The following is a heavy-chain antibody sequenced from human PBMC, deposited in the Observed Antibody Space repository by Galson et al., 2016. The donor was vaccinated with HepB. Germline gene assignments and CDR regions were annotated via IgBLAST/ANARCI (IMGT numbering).Heavy chain of an antibody. J-gene: IGHJ4*03. CDR2: IWYDGSQK. CDR3: ARDSGYNHFDY. V-gene: IGHV3-33*01. Sequence: SLRLSCAASGFIFSGSGMHWVRQAPGKGLEWLAVIWYDGSQKYYIDSVKGRFTISRDNSKNMLYLEMNNLRDEDTAVYYCARDSGYNHFDYWGQGTTVTVSS. D-gene: IGHD1-1*01. CDR1: GFIFSGSG.